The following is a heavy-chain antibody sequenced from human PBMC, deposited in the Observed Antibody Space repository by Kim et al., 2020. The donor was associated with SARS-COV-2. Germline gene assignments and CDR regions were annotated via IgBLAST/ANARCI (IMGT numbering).Heavy chain of an antibody. D-gene: IGHD3-10*01. J-gene: IGHJ5*02. CDR3: ARAFAGFGELCNWFDP. CDR2: ISSSGSTI. Sequence: GGSLRLSCAASGFTFSDYYMSWIRQAPGKGLEWFSYISSSGSTIYYADSVKGRFTISRDNAKNSLYLQMNSLRAEVTAVYYCARAFAGFGELCNWFDPWGQGTLVTV. CDR1: GFTFSDYY. V-gene: IGHV3-11*04.